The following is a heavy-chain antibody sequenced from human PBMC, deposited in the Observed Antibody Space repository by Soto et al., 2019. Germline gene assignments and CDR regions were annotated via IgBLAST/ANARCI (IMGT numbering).Heavy chain of an antibody. CDR1: GFTFSNAW. J-gene: IGHJ5*02. CDR3: TTDRYCSGGSCYWFDP. CDR2: IKSKTDGGTT. V-gene: IGHV3-15*01. Sequence: EVQLVESGGGLAKPGGSLRLSCAASGFTFSNAWMSWVRQAPGKGLEWVGRIKSKTDGGTTDYAAPVKGRFTISRDDSKNTLYLQMNSLKTEDTAVYYCTTDRYCSGGSCYWFDPWGQGTLVTVSS. D-gene: IGHD2-15*01.